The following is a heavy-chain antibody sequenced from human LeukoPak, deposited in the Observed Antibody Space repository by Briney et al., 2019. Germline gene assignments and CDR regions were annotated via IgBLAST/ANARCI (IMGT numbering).Heavy chain of an antibody. J-gene: IGHJ4*02. CDR1: GASISSGSNY. V-gene: IGHV4-39*07. CDR3: ARGGGPVTTFDPFDY. D-gene: IGHD4-17*01. CDR2: IYSSGST. Sequence: PSETLSLTCTASGASISSGSNYWGWIRQPPGKTLEWIGSIYSSGSTYYNPSLKSRVIIIIDTPKNHFSLTLSSVTAADTAVYYCARGGGPVTTFDPFDYWGQGTLVTVSS.